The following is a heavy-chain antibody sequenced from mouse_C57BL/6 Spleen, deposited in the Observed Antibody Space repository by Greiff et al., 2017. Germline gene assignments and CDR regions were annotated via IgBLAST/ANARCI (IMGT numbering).Heavy chain of an antibody. Sequence: QVQLKQSGAELVKPGASVKISCKASGYAFSSYWMNWVKQRPGKGLEWIGQIYPGDGDTNYNGKFKGKATLTADKSSSTAYMQLSSLTSEDSAVYFCARNDYLYYAMDYWGQGTSGTVSS. J-gene: IGHJ4*01. V-gene: IGHV1-80*01. D-gene: IGHD2-4*01. CDR3: ARNDYLYYAMDY. CDR1: GYAFSSYW. CDR2: IYPGDGDT.